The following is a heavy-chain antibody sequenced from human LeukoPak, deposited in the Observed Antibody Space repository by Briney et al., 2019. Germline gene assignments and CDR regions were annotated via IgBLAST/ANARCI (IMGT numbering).Heavy chain of an antibody. CDR3: AREVIAAGAKGFDY. CDR1: GYTFTSYY. D-gene: IGHD6-13*01. V-gene: IGHV1-46*01. CDR2: INPSGGST. J-gene: IGHJ4*02. Sequence: ASVKVSCKASGYTFTSYYMHWVRQAPGQGLEWMGIINPSGGSTSYEQKFQGRVNMTRDTSTRTVYMELSSLRSEDTAVYYCAREVIAAGAKGFDYWGQGTLVTVSS.